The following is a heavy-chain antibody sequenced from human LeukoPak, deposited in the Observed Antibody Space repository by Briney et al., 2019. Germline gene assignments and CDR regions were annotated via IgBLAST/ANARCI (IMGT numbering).Heavy chain of an antibody. J-gene: IGHJ4*02. D-gene: IGHD1-26*01. CDR3: ARAVKKYSGSYYGY. CDR1: GGTFSSYA. V-gene: IGHV1-8*02. Sequence: ASVKVSCKASGGTFSSYAISWVRQAPGQGLEWMGWMNPNSGNTGYAQKFQGRVTMTRNTSISTAYMELSSLRSEDTAVYYCARAVKKYSGSYYGYWGQGTLVTVSS. CDR2: MNPNSGNT.